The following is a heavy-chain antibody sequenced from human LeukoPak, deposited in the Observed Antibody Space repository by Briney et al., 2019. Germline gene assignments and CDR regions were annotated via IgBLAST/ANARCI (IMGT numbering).Heavy chain of an antibody. CDR2: IKQDGSEK. CDR3: ASENYDILTGYPTVFEY. J-gene: IGHJ4*02. CDR1: GFTFSSYW. D-gene: IGHD3-9*01. Sequence: GGSLRLSCAASGFTFSSYWMSWVRQAPGKGLEWVANIKQDGSEKYYVDSVKGRFTISRDNAKNSLYLQMNSLRAEDTAVYYCASENYDILTGYPTVFEYWGQGTLVTVSS. V-gene: IGHV3-7*01.